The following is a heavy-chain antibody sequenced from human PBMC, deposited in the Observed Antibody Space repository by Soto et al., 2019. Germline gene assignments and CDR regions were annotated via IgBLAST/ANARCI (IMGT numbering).Heavy chain of an antibody. CDR1: GGSISSYY. CDR3: ARQPRLGGAFDI. D-gene: IGHD2-15*01. V-gene: IGHV4-59*08. J-gene: IGHJ3*02. CDR2: IYYSGST. Sequence: SETLSVTCTVSGGSISSYYWSWIRQPPWKGLEWIGYIYYSGSTNYNPSLKSRVTISVDTSKNQFSLKLSSVTAADTAVYYCARQPRLGGAFDIWGQGTMVTVSS.